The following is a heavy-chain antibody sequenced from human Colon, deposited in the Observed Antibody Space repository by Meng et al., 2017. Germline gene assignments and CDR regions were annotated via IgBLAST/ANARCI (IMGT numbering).Heavy chain of an antibody. CDR3: ARERGSYSGGEFEF. J-gene: IGHJ4*01. D-gene: IGHD1-26*01. CDR1: GDSVSGSRYY. CDR2: IFYSGRT. V-gene: IGHV4-39*07. Sequence: QLQLQESGPGLVRPSETLSLTCTVSGDSVSGSRYYWGWIRQSPGKGLEYIASIFYSGRTYYNPSLKSRVTISVDTTKNQFSLKLSSVTAADTAVYYCARERGSYSGGEFEFWGHGTLVTVSS.